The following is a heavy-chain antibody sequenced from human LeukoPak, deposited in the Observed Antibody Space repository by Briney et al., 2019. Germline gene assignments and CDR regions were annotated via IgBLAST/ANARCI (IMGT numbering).Heavy chain of an antibody. CDR3: AKDGKASSYYYYYYMDV. CDR2: IYSGGST. V-gene: IGHV3-53*01. J-gene: IGHJ6*03. D-gene: IGHD1-26*01. Sequence: GGSLRLSCAASGLTVSSNSMSWVRQAPGKGLEWVSFIYSGGSTYYADSVKGRFTISRDNSKNTLYLQMNSLRAEDTAIYYCAKDGKASSYYYYYYMDVWGKGTTVTISS. CDR1: GLTVSSNS.